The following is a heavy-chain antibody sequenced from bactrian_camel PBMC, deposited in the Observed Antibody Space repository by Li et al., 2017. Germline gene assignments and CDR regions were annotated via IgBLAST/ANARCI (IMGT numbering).Heavy chain of an antibody. Sequence: HVQLVESGGGSVQAGGSLRLSCAASGYTYSDYCMAWFRLAPGKEREGVAGIHPDGVISRYADSVKGRFTISKDDAKNILYLQMDSLKREDTAIYYCATERRLQCPYRVADFGYWGQGTQVTVS. J-gene: IGHJ6*01. CDR2: IHPDGVIS. CDR1: GYTYSDYC. CDR3: ATERRLQCPYRVADFGY. D-gene: IGHD2*01. V-gene: IGHV3S1*01.